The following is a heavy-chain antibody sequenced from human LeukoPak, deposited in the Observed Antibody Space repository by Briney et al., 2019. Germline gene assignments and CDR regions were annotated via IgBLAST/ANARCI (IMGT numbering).Heavy chain of an antibody. CDR1: GYAFSNVYM. CDR3: ARNSSGGYQWSSFDI. J-gene: IGHJ3*02. D-gene: IGHD2-15*01. CDR2: IYHVGST. Sequence: AETLSLTCAASGYAFSNVYMWGCLRAPREKLLEGFGTIYHVGSTYYNPSLKSRVTISGDNSKNQFSLKLSCVTAADTAVYYCARNSSGGYQWSSFDIWGQGTMVTVSS. V-gene: IGHV4-38-2*01.